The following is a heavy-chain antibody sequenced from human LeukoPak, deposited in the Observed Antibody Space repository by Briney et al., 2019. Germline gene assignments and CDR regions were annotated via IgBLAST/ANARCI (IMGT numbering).Heavy chain of an antibody. J-gene: IGHJ4*02. CDR2: FSTAESTNDRPSL. CDR3: ARGQRRMVRGVIGY. CDR1: GGSIGTYY. D-gene: IGHD3-10*01. Sequence: PSETLSLTCSVSGGSIGTYYWNWIRQPAGKGLEWIGRFSTAESTNDRPSLNYNPSLKSRVTISVDTSKNQFSLKLSSVTAADTAVYYCARGQRRMVRGVIGYWGQGTLVTVSS. V-gene: IGHV4-4*07.